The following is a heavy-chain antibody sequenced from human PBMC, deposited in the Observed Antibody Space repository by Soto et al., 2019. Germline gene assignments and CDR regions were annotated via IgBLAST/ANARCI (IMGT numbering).Heavy chain of an antibody. CDR3: VRGGCTSYGHAIDH. CDR2: NYHSGTT. V-gene: IGHV4-59*01. CDR1: GVTISTYY. Sequence: TSETLSLTCAVSGVTISTYYWSWIRQPPGKGLEWIGYNYHSGTTNYNPSLKSRVTISVDTSKNQFSLRLTSVTAADTAIYYCVRGGCTSYGHAIDHWGQGTLVTVSS. J-gene: IGHJ4*02. D-gene: IGHD1-26*01.